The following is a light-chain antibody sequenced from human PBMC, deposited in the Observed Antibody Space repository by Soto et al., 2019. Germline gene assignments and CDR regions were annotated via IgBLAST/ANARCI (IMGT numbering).Light chain of an antibody. CDR3: SSYAGNNNVV. CDR2: EVS. J-gene: IGLJ2*01. V-gene: IGLV2-8*01. Sequence: QSALTQPPSASGSPGQSVTISCTGTSSDVGGYKFVSWYQQHPGKAPKLLIFEVSRRPSGVPDRFSGSKSGNTASLTVSGLQAEDEADYYCSSYAGNNNVVFGGGTKL. CDR1: SSDVGGYKF.